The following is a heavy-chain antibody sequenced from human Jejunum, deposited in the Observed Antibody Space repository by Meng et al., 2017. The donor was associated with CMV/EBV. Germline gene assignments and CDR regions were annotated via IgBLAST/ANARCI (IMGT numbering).Heavy chain of an antibody. CDR1: GGSFNISY. V-gene: IGHV4-34*01. D-gene: IGHD3-10*01. Sequence: CAVYGGSFNISYWRWIRQPPGKGLEWLGQINHIANTNYNPSLKSRLTMSVDTSKNQFTLNLTSVTAADTAVYYCARGGPHQSGFDFWGQGTLVTVSS. CDR3: ARGGPHQSGFDF. J-gene: IGHJ4*02. CDR2: INHIANT.